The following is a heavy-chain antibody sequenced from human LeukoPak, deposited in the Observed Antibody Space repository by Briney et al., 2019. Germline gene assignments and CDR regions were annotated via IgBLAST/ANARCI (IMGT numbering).Heavy chain of an antibody. J-gene: IGHJ4*02. CDR1: VGSFSGYY. D-gene: IGHD4-17*01. CDR2: INHSGST. Sequence: SDTLSLTCAVYVGSFSGYYWSWIRQPPGKGLEWIGEINHSGSTKYNPSLKSRVTISVDTSKNQFSLKLSSVTAADTAVYYCARLVTTNYFDYWGQGTLVTVSS. CDR3: ARLVTTNYFDY. V-gene: IGHV4-34*01.